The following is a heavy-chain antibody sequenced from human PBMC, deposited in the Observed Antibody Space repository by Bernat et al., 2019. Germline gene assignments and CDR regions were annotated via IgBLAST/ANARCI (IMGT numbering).Heavy chain of an antibody. CDR1: GGSFSGYY. V-gene: IGHV4-34*01. CDR3: ARSVAGVLDY. Sequence: QVQLQQWGAGLLKPSETLSLTCAVYGGSFSGYYWSWIRQPPGKGLEWIGEINHSGSTNYNPSLKSRVTISVDTSKNQFSLKLSSVTAADTAVYYCARSVAGVLDYGGQGTLVTVSS. D-gene: IGHD6-19*01. J-gene: IGHJ4*02. CDR2: INHSGST.